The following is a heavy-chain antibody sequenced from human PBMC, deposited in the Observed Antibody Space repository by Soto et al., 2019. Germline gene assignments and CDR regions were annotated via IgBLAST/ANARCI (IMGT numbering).Heavy chain of an antibody. CDR2: INADYGNT. J-gene: IGHJ6*02. V-gene: IGHV1-18*01. D-gene: IGHD1-26*01. CDR1: GYTFYSHS. Sequence: QAQLVQSGAEVRKPGASVKVSCKASGYTFYSHSISWVRQAPGQGLEWMGRINADYGNTQYAQKFRGRVTMTTDTSTTTVYMELTNLRSDDTAVYYCARCIPGDYYYGMGVWGQGTTVTVSS. CDR3: ARCIPGDYYYGMGV.